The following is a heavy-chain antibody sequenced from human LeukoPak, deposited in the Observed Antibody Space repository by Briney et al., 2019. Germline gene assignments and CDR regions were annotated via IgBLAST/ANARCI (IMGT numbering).Heavy chain of an antibody. CDR1: GGSISSYY. CDR3: AREDCSGGSCSFDP. J-gene: IGHJ5*02. Sequence: SETLSLTCTVSGGSISSYYWSWIRQPPGKGLEWIGYIYYSGSTNYNPSLKSRVTISVDTSKNQFSLKLSSVTAADTAVYYCAREDCSGGSCSFDPWGLGTLVTVSS. D-gene: IGHD2-15*01. V-gene: IGHV4-59*01. CDR2: IYYSGST.